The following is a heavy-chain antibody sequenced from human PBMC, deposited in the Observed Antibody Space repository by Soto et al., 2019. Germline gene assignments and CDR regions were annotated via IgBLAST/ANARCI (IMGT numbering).Heavy chain of an antibody. Sequence: QPGGSLRLSCAASGFTFSSYAMHWVRQAPGKGLEWVAVISYDGSNKYYADSVKGRFTISRDNSKNTLYLQMNSLRAEDTAVYYCARIGDCISTSCRYYYYYYGMDVWGQGTTVTVSS. V-gene: IGHV3-30-3*01. D-gene: IGHD2-2*01. CDR3: ARIGDCISTSCRYYYYYYGMDV. CDR1: GFTFSSYA. J-gene: IGHJ6*02. CDR2: ISYDGSNK.